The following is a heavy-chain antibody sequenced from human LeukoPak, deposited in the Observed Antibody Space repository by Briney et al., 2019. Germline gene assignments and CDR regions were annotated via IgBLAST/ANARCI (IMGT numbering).Heavy chain of an antibody. J-gene: IGHJ4*02. CDR3: ATYGDFPYCFHY. CDR1: GGSVSNGNW. CDR2: ILHSGST. Sequence: SETLFLTCAVTGGSVSNGNWWTWVRQPPGKGLEWIGEILHSGSTHYSPSLKSRVTISVDKSKNQLSLKLSSVTAADTAEYYCATYGDFPYCFHYWGQGTLVTVSS. D-gene: IGHD2-21*02. V-gene: IGHV4-4*02.